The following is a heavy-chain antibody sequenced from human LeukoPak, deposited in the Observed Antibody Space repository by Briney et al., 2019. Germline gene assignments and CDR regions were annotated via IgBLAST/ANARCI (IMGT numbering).Heavy chain of an antibody. Sequence: SETLSLTCTVSGVSISSSSYYWGWIRQPPGKGLEWIGSIYYSGSTYYNPSLKSRFTISVDTSKNQFSLKLSSVTAADTAVYYCASTSGSYLDYFDYWGQGTLVTVSS. D-gene: IGHD1-26*01. CDR1: GVSISSSSYY. CDR2: IYYSGST. CDR3: ASTSGSYLDYFDY. J-gene: IGHJ4*02. V-gene: IGHV4-39*01.